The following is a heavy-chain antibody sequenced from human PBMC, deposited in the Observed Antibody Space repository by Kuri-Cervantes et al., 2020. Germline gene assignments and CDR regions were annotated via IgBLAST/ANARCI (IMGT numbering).Heavy chain of an antibody. D-gene: IGHD6-13*01. CDR1: GFTFSIYS. Sequence: GESLKISCTASGFTFSIYSMNWVRQAPGKGLEWVSGINWNGGHTGYVDAVKGRFTISRDNAKNSLYLQMNSLRAEDTAVYYCAREWDNRWYVSNFDYWGQGTLVTVSS. CDR2: INWNGGHT. J-gene: IGHJ4*02. V-gene: IGHV3-20*04. CDR3: AREWDNRWYVSNFDY.